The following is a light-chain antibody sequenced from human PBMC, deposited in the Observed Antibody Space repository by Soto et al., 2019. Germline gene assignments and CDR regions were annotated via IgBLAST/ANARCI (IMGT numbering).Light chain of an antibody. J-gene: IGKJ1*01. CDR3: QQYNRFSTWK. Sequence: DIQITHSPSTLSASVVDRVTITFLASQIISYYLAWYQKKPGKAPKVLIWNASSLQRGVPSRFSGSGSGTESTLTISSLLPDDFATYYCQQYNRFSTWKFGQGTKVDIK. CDR2: NAS. V-gene: IGKV1-5*01. CDR1: QIISYY.